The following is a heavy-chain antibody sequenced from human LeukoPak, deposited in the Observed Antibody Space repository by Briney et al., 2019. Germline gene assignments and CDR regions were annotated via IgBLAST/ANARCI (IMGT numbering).Heavy chain of an antibody. V-gene: IGHV3-30*18. J-gene: IGHJ4*02. CDR3: AKFGGDWLTPFDY. D-gene: IGHD3/OR15-3a*01. CDR1: GFTFSSYG. CDR2: ISYDGSNK. Sequence: PGRSLRLSCAASGFTFSSYGMHWVRQAPGKGLEWVAVISYDGSNKYYADSVKGRFTISRDDSKNTLYLQMNSLRAEDTAVYYCAKFGGDWLTPFDYWGQGTLVTVSS.